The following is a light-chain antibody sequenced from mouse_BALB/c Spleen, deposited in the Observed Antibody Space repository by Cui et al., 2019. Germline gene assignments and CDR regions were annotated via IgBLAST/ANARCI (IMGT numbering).Light chain of an antibody. V-gene: IGKV4-80*01. CDR1: SSVSY. Sequence: IFITQSLSTLFASLGEEITLTCSASSSVSYMHWYQQKSGTSPKLLIYSTSNLASGVPCRFSGSGSGTFYSLTVSSVEAEDAADYYYHQWSSYPWTFGGGTKLEIK. CDR2: STS. J-gene: IGKJ1*01. CDR3: HQWSSYPWT.